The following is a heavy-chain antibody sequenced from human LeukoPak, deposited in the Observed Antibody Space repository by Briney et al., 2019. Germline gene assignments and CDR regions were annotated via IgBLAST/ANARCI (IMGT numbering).Heavy chain of an antibody. CDR1: GFTFSNAW. CDR2: IKTKTDGGTT. Sequence: GGSLRLSCAASGFTFSNAWMSWVRQAPGKGLEWVGRIKTKTDGGTTDYAAPVKGRFTLSRDDSKSTLYLQMNSLKTEDTAVYYCSPGGYYGSGSYYHWGQGTLVTVSS. D-gene: IGHD3-10*01. V-gene: IGHV3-15*01. CDR3: SPGGYYGSGSYYH. J-gene: IGHJ4*02.